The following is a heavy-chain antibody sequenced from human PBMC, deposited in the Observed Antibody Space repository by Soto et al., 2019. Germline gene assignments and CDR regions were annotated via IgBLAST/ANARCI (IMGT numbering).Heavy chain of an antibody. CDR1: GFTFSSYA. V-gene: IGHV3-48*04. D-gene: IGHD6-19*01. CDR3: ARGQGEYSSGWYIS. CDR2: ISSSGSTI. Sequence: GGSLRLSCAASGFTFSSYAMSWVRQAPGKGLEWVSYISSSGSTIYYADSVKGRFTISRDNAKNSLYLQMNSLRAEDTAVYYCARGQGEYSSGWYISWGQGTLVTVSS. J-gene: IGHJ4*02.